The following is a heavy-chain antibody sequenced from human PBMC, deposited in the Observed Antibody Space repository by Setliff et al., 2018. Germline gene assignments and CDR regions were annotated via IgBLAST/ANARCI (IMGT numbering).Heavy chain of an antibody. J-gene: IGHJ4*02. CDR2: IYRNGNT. D-gene: IGHD4-17*01. CDR3: ARQIDYGDFQDFDY. CDR1: DFSINSGYY. V-gene: IGHV4-38-2*01. Sequence: SETLSLTCSVSDFSINSGYYWGWIRQSPGEGLEWIGSIYRNGNTYYNPSLKSRVTISVDTSKNQLSLKLNSVTAADTAVYYCARQIDYGDFQDFDYWGQGTLVTVSS.